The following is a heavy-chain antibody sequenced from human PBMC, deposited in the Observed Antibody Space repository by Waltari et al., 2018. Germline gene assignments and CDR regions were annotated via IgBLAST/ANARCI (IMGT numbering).Heavy chain of an antibody. CDR1: GFTFSSYW. J-gene: IGHJ2*01. D-gene: IGHD6-13*01. Sequence: EVQLVESGGGLVQPGGSLRLSCAASGFTFSSYWMHWVRQAPGKGLVWVPRISGTGRNTNYADSVRGRFTISRDHAKNTLYLQMNSLTAEDTAVYYCAKYSSSSGGANWYFDLWGRGTLVTVSS. CDR2: ISGTGRNT. V-gene: IGHV3-74*01. CDR3: AKYSSSSGGANWYFDL.